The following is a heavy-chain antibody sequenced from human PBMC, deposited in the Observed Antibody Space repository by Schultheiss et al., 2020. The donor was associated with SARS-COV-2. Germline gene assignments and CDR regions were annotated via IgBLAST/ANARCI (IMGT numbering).Heavy chain of an antibody. Sequence: GGSLRLSCAASGFTFGTYNMHWVRQAPGKGLEWMATISYDGTITYYADSVKGRFTMSRDNSRNTLYLQMHILRPEDTAVYYCAKGAVAGDDAFDLWGQGTLVTVSS. CDR1: GFTFGTYN. V-gene: IGHV3-30*18. D-gene: IGHD6-19*01. CDR3: AKGAVAGDDAFDL. J-gene: IGHJ3*01. CDR2: ISYDGTIT.